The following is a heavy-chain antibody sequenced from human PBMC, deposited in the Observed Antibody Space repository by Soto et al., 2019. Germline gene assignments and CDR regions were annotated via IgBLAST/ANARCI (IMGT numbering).Heavy chain of an antibody. CDR3: AREPPEGY. V-gene: IGHV1-2*02. J-gene: IGHJ4*02. CDR2: INPSSGGT. CDR1: GYTFTGYY. Sequence: QVQLVQSGAEVKKPGASVKFSCKASGYTFTGYYIHWVRQAPGQGLEWVGWINPSSGGTNFAQKFQGRVTMTRDTSITTVYMELTRLRSDDTAVYYCAREPPEGYWGQGTLVTVSS.